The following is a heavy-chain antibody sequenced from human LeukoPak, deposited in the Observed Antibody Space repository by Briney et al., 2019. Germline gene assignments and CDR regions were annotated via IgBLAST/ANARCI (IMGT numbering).Heavy chain of an antibody. CDR1: GGSFSGYY. D-gene: IGHD7-27*01. J-gene: IGHJ4*02. CDR3: ARVFYWGFEY. Sequence: PSETLSLTCAVYGGSFSGYYWSWIRQPPGKGLEWIGEINHSGSTNYNPSLKSRVTISVDTSKNQFSLKLSSVTAADTAVYYCARVFYWGFEYWGQGTLVTVSS. V-gene: IGHV4-34*01. CDR2: INHSGST.